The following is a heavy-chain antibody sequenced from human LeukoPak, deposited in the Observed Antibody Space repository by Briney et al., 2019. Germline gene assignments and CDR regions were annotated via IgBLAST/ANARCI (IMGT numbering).Heavy chain of an antibody. CDR1: GFTFSSYA. J-gene: IGHJ6*02. V-gene: IGHV3-30-3*01. Sequence: GGSLRLSCAASGFTFSSYAMHWVRQAPGKGLEWVAVISYDGSNKYYADSVKGRFTISRDNSKNTLYLQMNSLRAEDTAVYYCASSPSPGYYYYYGMDVWGQGTTVTVSS. CDR3: ASSPSPGYYYYYGMDV. CDR2: ISYDGSNK.